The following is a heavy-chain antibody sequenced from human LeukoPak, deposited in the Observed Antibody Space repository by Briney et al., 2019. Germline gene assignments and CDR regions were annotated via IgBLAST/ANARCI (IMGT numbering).Heavy chain of an antibody. J-gene: IGHJ4*02. D-gene: IGHD2-15*01. CDR3: ARDRRGYCSGGSCSPGYCFDY. Sequence: GGSLRLSCAASGFTFSSYAMSWVRQAPGKGLEWVSGISGSGGSTYYADSVKGRFTISRDNSKNTLYLQMNSLRAEDTAVYYCARDRRGYCSGGSCSPGYCFDYWGQGTLVTVSS. CDR2: ISGSGGST. V-gene: IGHV3-23*01. CDR1: GFTFSSYA.